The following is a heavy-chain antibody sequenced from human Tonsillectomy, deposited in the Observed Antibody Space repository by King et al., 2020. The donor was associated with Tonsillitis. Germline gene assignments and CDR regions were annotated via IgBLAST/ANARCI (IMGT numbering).Heavy chain of an antibody. CDR1: GFTFTSYG. D-gene: IGHD3-3*01. J-gene: IGHJ5*02. Sequence: VQLVQSGAEGKKPGASVKVACKASGFTFTSYGIRWVRQAPGQGLEGRGWISAYNGNTNYAQKLHGRGTMTTDTSKSTAYMELRGLRSDDTAVYYCARDWDLYYDFWSGYSEIGWFDPWGQGTLVTVSS. CDR3: ARDWDLYYDFWSGYSEIGWFDP. CDR2: ISAYNGNT. V-gene: IGHV1-18*01.